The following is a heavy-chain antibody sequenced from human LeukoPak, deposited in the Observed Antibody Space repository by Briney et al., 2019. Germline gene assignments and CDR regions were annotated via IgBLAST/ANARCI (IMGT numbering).Heavy chain of an antibody. V-gene: IGHV4-31*03. CDR3: ARDSVAAAGIVF. CDR1: GGSISSGGYY. D-gene: IGHD6-13*01. Sequence: SETLSLTCTVSGGSISSGGYYWSWIRQHQGKGLEWIGYIYYSGSTYYNPSLKSRVTISVDTSKNRFSLKLSSVTAADTAVYYCARDSVAAAGIVFWGQGTLVTVSS. J-gene: IGHJ4*02. CDR2: IYYSGST.